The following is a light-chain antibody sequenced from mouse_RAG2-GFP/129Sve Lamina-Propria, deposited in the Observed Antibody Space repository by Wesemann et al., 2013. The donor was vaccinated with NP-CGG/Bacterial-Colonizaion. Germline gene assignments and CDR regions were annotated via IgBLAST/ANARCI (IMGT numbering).Light chain of an antibody. CDR3: QQYSSYPLT. V-gene: IGKV6-23*01. Sequence: DIVMTQSHKFMSTSVGDRVSITCKASQDVGTAVAWYQQKPGQSPKLLIYWASTRHTGVPDRFTGSGSGTDFTLTISNMQSEDLADYFCQQYSSYPLTFGAGTKL. CDR1: QDVGTA. J-gene: IGKJ5*01. CDR2: WAS.